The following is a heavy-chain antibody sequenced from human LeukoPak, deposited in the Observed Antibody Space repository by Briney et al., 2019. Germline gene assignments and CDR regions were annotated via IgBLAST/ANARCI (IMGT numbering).Heavy chain of an antibody. D-gene: IGHD3-10*01. Sequence: PSETLSLTCTVSGGSISSCYWSWIRQPAGKGLEWIGRIYTSGSTNYNPSLKSRVTMSVDTSKNQFSLKLSSVTAADTAVYYCARAVGSGSFQTYYYYMDVWGKGTTVTISS. J-gene: IGHJ6*03. V-gene: IGHV4-4*07. CDR2: IYTSGST. CDR3: ARAVGSGSFQTYYYYMDV. CDR1: GGSISSCY.